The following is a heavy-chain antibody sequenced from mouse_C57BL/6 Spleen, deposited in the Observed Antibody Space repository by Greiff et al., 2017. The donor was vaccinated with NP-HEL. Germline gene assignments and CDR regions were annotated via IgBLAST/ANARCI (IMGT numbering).Heavy chain of an antibody. J-gene: IGHJ3*01. CDR2: LRLKSDNYAT. Sequence: EVKLMESGGGLVQPGGSMKLSCVASGFPFSNYWMNWVRQSPAKGLEWVAQLRLKSDNYATHYAESVQGRCTISKDEYKRSVYLQINNIRAEDTGIYNCTEGRVTTGEWCAYWGQETLVTVSA. D-gene: IGHD2-2*01. CDR1: GFPFSNYW. CDR3: TEGRVTTGEWCAY. V-gene: IGHV6-3*01.